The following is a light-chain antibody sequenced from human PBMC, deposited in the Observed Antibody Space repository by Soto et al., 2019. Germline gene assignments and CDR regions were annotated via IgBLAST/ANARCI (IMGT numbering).Light chain of an antibody. CDR3: QQSHTSPRT. J-gene: IGKJ2*01. CDR2: GAS. CDR1: QSVGTH. V-gene: IGKV1-39*01. Sequence: DIQMTQSPSFLSASVGDRVTVTCRASQSVGTHLHWYQQKSGKATKLLIYGASTLQSGVSSRFSGCGPGTDFNLTITGLQPDDFAVYYCQQSHTSPRTFGLGTRLDIK.